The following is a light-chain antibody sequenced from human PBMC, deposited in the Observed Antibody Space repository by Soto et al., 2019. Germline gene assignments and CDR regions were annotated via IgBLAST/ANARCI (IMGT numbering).Light chain of an antibody. J-gene: IGKJ2*01. CDR1: HSVSSSS. V-gene: IGKV3-20*01. CDR2: AAS. CDR3: QQYVGSPPMYT. Sequence: EIVLTQSPGTLSLSPGERATLSCRASHSVSSSSLAWYQQKPGQAPRLLIYAASSRASGIPGRFSGSGSGTDFTLTISRLEPEDFAVYYCQQYVGSPPMYTFGQGTKLEIK.